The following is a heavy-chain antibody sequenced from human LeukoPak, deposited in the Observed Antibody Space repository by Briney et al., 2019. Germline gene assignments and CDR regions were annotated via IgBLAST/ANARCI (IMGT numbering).Heavy chain of an antibody. CDR1: GYTLTELS. Sequence: ASVKVSCKVSGYTLTELSMHWVRQAPGKGLEWMGGFDPEDGETIYAQKFQGRVTMTEDTSTDTAYMELSRLRSDDTAVYYCARVGSYYGSGSYYENWFDPWGQGTLVTVSS. CDR2: FDPEDGET. CDR3: ARVGSYYGSGSYYENWFDP. J-gene: IGHJ5*02. V-gene: IGHV1-24*01. D-gene: IGHD3-10*01.